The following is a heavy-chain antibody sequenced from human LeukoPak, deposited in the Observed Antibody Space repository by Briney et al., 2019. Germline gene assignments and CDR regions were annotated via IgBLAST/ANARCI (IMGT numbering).Heavy chain of an antibody. D-gene: IGHD3-22*01. Sequence: ASVKVFCKASGYTFTSYAMNWVRQAPGQGLEWMGWINTNTGNPTYAQGFTGRFVFSLDTSVSTAYLQISSLKAEDTAVYYCARERITMIVVVPYGMDVWGQGTTVTVSS. J-gene: IGHJ6*02. V-gene: IGHV7-4-1*02. CDR3: ARERITMIVVVPYGMDV. CDR2: INTNTGNP. CDR1: GYTFTSYA.